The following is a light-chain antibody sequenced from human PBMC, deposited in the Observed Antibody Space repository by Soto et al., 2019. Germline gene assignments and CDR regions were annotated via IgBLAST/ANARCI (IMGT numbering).Light chain of an antibody. CDR3: HQYGSSAPSP. CDR2: DAS. Sequence: EILWTQSPGTLSGSAGERATLSCMASQSVSSSYAAWYQQKPGPAHRLLIYDASNSATDSPARFSGSGSGTDFTLTISRLYPEDFALYYCHQYGSSAPSPFGQGTRLAIK. V-gene: IGKV3-20*01. CDR1: QSVSSSY. J-gene: IGKJ5*01.